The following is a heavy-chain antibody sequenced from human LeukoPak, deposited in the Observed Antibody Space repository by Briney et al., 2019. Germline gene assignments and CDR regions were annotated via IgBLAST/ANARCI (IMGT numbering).Heavy chain of an antibody. Sequence: SETLSLTCTVSGGSISSSSYYWGWIRQPPGKGREWIGSIYYSGSTYYNPSLKSRVTISVDTSKNQFSLKLSSVTAADTAVYYCARDLGPDAFDIWGQGTMVTVSS. J-gene: IGHJ3*02. V-gene: IGHV4-39*07. D-gene: IGHD7-27*01. CDR3: ARDLGPDAFDI. CDR2: IYYSGST. CDR1: GGSISSSSYY.